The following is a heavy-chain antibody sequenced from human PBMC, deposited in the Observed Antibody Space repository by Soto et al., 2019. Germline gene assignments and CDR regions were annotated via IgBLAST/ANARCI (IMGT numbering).Heavy chain of an antibody. J-gene: IGHJ4*02. CDR3: AKDYSLGDYFDY. CDR2: ISGSGGST. CDR1: GFTFSSYA. V-gene: IGHV3-23*01. D-gene: IGHD7-27*01. Sequence: GSLRLSCAASGFTFSSYAMSWVRQAPGKGLEWVSAISGSGGSTYYADSVKGRFTISRDNSKNTLYLQMNSLRAEDTAVYYCAKDYSLGDYFDYWGQGTLVTVSS.